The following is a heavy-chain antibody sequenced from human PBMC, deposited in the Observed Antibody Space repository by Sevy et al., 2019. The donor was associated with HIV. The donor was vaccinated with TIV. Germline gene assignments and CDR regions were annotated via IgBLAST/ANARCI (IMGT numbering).Heavy chain of an antibody. CDR2: ISWNSATI. V-gene: IGHV3-9*03. Sequence: GGSLRLSCAASGFTFDDYGMHWVRQAPGKGLEWVSGISWNSATIVYADSAKGRFTISRDNAGNSLYLQMNSLRVVDMDLNHCAKGAGSSLLSAIAYWGQGTLVTVSS. CDR3: AKGAGSSLLSAIAY. J-gene: IGHJ4*02. CDR1: GFTFDDYG. D-gene: IGHD2-15*01.